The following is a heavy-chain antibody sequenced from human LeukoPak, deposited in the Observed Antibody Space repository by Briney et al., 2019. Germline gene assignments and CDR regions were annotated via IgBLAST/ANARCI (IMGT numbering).Heavy chain of an antibody. CDR1: GGSISSSSYY. CDR2: IYYSGST. D-gene: IGHD2-2*01. V-gene: IGHV4-39*01. CDR3: ARSPIVPTYLFDY. J-gene: IGHJ4*02. Sequence: SETLSLTCTVSGGSISSSSYYWGWIRQPPGKGLEWIGSIYYSGSTYYNPSLKSRVTISVDTSKNQFSLKLSSVTAADTAVYHCARSPIVPTYLFDYWGQGTLVTVSS.